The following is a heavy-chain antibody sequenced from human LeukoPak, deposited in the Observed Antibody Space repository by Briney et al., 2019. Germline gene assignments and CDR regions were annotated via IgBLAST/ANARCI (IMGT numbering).Heavy chain of an antibody. CDR3: ARGRRWLQPPSFDY. CDR1: GGSFSGYY. J-gene: IGHJ4*02. V-gene: IGHV4-34*01. Sequence: SETLSLTCAVYGGSFSGYYWSWIRQPPGKGLGWIGEINHSGSTNYNPSLKSRVTISVDTSKNQFSLKLSSVTAADTAVYYCARGRRWLQPPSFDYWGQGTLVTVSS. CDR2: INHSGST. D-gene: IGHD5-24*01.